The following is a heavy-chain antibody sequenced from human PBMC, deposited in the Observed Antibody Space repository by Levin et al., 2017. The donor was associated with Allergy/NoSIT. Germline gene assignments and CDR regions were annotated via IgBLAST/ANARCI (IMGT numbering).Heavy chain of an antibody. Sequence: NPGGSLRLSCAASGFSFSTSDMNWVRQAPGKGLEWVSYTSRTSSHMYYADSVRGRFTIFRDNAKSSVYLQMNSLTAEDTAVYYCARDLAGLARIGGMDVWGQGTSVTVSS. V-gene: IGHV3-21*01. D-gene: IGHD3-16*01. J-gene: IGHJ6*02. CDR1: GFSFSTSD. CDR2: TSRTSSHM. CDR3: ARDLAGLARIGGMDV.